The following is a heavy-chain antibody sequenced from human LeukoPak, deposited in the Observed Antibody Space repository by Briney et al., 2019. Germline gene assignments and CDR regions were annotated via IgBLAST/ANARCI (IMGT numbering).Heavy chain of an antibody. CDR1: GYXFTSYW. CDR2: IYPGESDT. Sequence: GESLKISCKGSGYXFTSYWICWVRQMPGKGLEWMGIIYPGESDTRYSQSFQGQVTISADKSISTAYLQWSSLKASDTAMYYCARKSGRAFDIWGQGTMVTVSS. CDR3: ARKSGRAFDI. D-gene: IGHD2-15*01. J-gene: IGHJ3*02. V-gene: IGHV5-51*01.